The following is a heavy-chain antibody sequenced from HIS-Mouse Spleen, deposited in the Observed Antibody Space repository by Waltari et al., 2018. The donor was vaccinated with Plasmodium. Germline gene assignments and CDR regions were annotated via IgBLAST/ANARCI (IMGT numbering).Heavy chain of an antibody. V-gene: IGHV1-8*01. CDR2: GNPDMGNT. CDR1: GYTFTRYD. J-gene: IGHJ4*02. CDR3: ARGPGGYGDYVDY. Sequence: QVQLVQSGAEVKKPGASVKVSCKASGYTFTRYDINWVRRATGQGLEWMGGGNPDMGNTGSAQKFQGRVTMTRNTSISTAYMELSSLRSEETAVYYCARGPGGYGDYVDYWGQGTLVTVSS. D-gene: IGHD4-17*01.